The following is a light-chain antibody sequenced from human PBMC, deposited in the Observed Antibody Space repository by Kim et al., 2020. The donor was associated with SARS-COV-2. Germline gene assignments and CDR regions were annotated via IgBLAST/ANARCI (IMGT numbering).Light chain of an antibody. J-gene: IGKJ2*01. Sequence: PGERATLSCGASQSVSSNYLVWYQQKPGLAPRLLIYDASKRATGIPDRFSGSGSGTDFTLTITRLEPEDFAVYYCQQYGSSPYTFGQGTKLEIK. CDR2: DAS. V-gene: IGKV3D-20*01. CDR1: QSVSSNY. CDR3: QQYGSSPYT.